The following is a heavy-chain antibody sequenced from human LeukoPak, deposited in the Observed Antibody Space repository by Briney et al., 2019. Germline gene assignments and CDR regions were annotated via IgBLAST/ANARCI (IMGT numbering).Heavy chain of an antibody. D-gene: IGHD6-19*01. CDR1: GFTVNTKY. Sequence: GGSLRLSCAASGFTVNTKYMSWVRQASGKGLEWVSIIYSGGDTYYADSVKGRFTISRDNSKNTVYLQMRSLRAEDTAVNYCAREEVAVGDAFDIWGQGTMVTVSS. V-gene: IGHV3-66*01. CDR2: IYSGGDT. CDR3: AREEVAVGDAFDI. J-gene: IGHJ3*02.